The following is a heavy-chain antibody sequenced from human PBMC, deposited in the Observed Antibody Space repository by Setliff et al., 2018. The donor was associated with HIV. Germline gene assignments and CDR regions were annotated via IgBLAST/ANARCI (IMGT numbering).Heavy chain of an antibody. CDR1: GGSISSSNW. Sequence: SETLSLTCAVSGGSISSSNWWSWVRQPPGKGLEWIGKIYHSGSTNYNPSLKSRITISLDNSKNQFSLKLSSVTAADTAVYYCARGGLGSSGYYYEGWYFDLWGRGTLVTVSS. CDR3: ARGGLGSSGYYYEGWYFDL. D-gene: IGHD3-22*01. J-gene: IGHJ2*01. CDR2: IYHSGST. V-gene: IGHV4-4*02.